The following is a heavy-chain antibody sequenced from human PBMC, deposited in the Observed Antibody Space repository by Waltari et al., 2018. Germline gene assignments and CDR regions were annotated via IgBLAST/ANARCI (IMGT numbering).Heavy chain of an antibody. CDR3: ATDTGALWMDV. CDR1: EYTFASSS. D-gene: IGHD2-21*01. CDR2: TNPSGGRP. Sequence: QVPLVQSGAEVKKPGASVKISCKTSEYTFASSSVHWVRQAPGQGVEWMGITNPSGGRPIYEQRFQGRVTITRDTSTSTVYRELSSLKSEDTAVYYCATDTGALWMDVWGQGTTVTVSS. J-gene: IGHJ6*02. V-gene: IGHV1-46*01.